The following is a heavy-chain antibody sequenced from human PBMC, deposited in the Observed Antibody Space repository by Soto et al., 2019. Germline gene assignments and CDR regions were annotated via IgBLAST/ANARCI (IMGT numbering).Heavy chain of an antibody. CDR1: GGTFSSYA. V-gene: IGHV1-69*12. J-gene: IGHJ5*02. CDR3: AGDRGPSSGYYPYWFDP. D-gene: IGHD3-22*01. Sequence: QVQLVQSGAEVKKPGSSVKVSCKASGGTFSSYAITWVRQAPGQGLEWMGGIIPIFGTANYAQKFQCRVTITADEPTSTAYMERSSLRSEDTAVYYCAGDRGPSSGYYPYWFDPWGQGTLVTVSS. CDR2: IIPIFGTA.